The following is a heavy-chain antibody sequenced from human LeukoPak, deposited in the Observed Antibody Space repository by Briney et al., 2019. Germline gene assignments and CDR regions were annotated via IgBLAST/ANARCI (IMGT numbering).Heavy chain of an antibody. Sequence: GGSLRLSCAASGFTFCSYGMHWVRQAPGKGLEWVAVISYDGSNKYYADSVKGRFTISRDNSKNTLYLQMNSLRAEDTAVYYCAKDKGTWFDPWGQGTLVTVSS. CDR1: GFTFCSYG. J-gene: IGHJ5*02. CDR3: AKDKGTWFDP. V-gene: IGHV3-30*18. CDR2: ISYDGSNK. D-gene: IGHD1-1*01.